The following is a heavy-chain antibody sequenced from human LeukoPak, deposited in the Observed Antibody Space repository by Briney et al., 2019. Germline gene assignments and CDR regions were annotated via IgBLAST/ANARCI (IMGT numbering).Heavy chain of an antibody. Sequence: SETLSLTCTVSGGSISSSSYYWGWIRQPPGKGLEWIGSIYYSGSTYYNPSLKSRVTISVDTSKNQFSLELSSVTAADTAVYYCASFDLDYYYMDVWGKGTTVTVSS. V-gene: IGHV4-39*07. CDR1: GGSISSSSYY. CDR3: ASFDLDYYYMDV. CDR2: IYYSGST. J-gene: IGHJ6*03. D-gene: IGHD3-3*01.